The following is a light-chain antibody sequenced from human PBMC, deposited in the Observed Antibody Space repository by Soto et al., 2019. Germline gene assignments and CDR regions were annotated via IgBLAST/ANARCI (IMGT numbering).Light chain of an antibody. CDR1: QSVSSSN. CDR3: QQYCSSTLLT. CDR2: GAS. J-gene: IGKJ4*01. Sequence: EIVLTQSPGTLSLSPGERATLSCRASQSVSSSNLAWYQQKPGQAPRLLIYGASSRATGIPDRFSGSGSGTDFTLTISRLEPEDFAVYYCQQYCSSTLLTFGGGTKVEIK. V-gene: IGKV3-20*01.